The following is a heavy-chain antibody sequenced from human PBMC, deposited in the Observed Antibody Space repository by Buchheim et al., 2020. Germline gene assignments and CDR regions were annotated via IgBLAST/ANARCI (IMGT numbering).Heavy chain of an antibody. V-gene: IGHV1-69*12. CDR3: ARGRLRRGRGVIIAMPGNYYYGMDV. Sequence: QVQLVQSGAEVKKPGSSVKVPCKASGGTFSSYAISWVRQAPGQGLEWMGGIIPIFGTANYAQKFQGRVTITADESTSTASMELSSLRSEDTAVYDCARGRLRRGRGVIIAMPGNYYYGMDVWGQGTT. CDR1: GGTFSSYA. CDR2: IIPIFGTA. J-gene: IGHJ6*02. D-gene: IGHD3-10*01.